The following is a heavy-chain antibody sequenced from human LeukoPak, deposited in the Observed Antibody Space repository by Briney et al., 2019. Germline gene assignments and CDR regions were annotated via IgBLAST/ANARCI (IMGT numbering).Heavy chain of an antibody. J-gene: IGHJ5*02. CDR1: GFTFSSYS. D-gene: IGHD3-10*01. V-gene: IGHV3-21*01. CDR2: ISSSSSYI. CDR3: ARDGPMVRGVINWFDP. Sequence: GGSLRLSCAASGFTFSSYSMNSVRQAPGERLEWVSSISSSSSYIYYADPVKGRFTISRDNAKNSLYLRMNSVRAEDTAVYYCARDGPMVRGVINWFDPWGQGTLVTVSS.